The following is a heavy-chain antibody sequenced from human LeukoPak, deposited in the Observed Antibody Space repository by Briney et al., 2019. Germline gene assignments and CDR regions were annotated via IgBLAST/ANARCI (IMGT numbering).Heavy chain of an antibody. Sequence: PSQTLSLTCTVSGGSISSGDYYWSWIRQPPGKGLEWIGYIYYSGSTYYNPSLKSRATISVDTSKNQFSLKLSSVTAADTAVYYCARGRTYYYDSSGWTYDYWGQGTLVTVSS. V-gene: IGHV4-30-4*01. CDR3: ARGRTYYYDSSGWTYDY. J-gene: IGHJ4*02. CDR2: IYYSGST. D-gene: IGHD3-22*01. CDR1: GGSISSGDYY.